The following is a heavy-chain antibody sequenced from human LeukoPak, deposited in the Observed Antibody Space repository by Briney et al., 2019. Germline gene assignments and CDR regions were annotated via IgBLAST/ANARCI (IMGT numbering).Heavy chain of an antibody. Sequence: GGSLRLSCAASGFTFSSYSMHWVRQAPGKGLVWVSRIKSDGSSTSYADSVKGRFTISRDNAKTTLYLQMNSLRDEDTAVYYCARENCSGGSCYSAWFDPWGQGTLVTVSS. D-gene: IGHD2-15*01. CDR3: ARENCSGGSCYSAWFDP. V-gene: IGHV3-74*01. J-gene: IGHJ5*02. CDR1: GFTFSSYS. CDR2: IKSDGSST.